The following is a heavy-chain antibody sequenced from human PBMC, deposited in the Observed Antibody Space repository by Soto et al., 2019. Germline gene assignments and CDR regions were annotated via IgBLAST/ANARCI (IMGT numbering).Heavy chain of an antibody. CDR3: AREPVPVGCSGGSCYYYYYYYMDV. J-gene: IGHJ6*03. Sequence: GGSLRLSCAASGFTFSSDWMHWVRQAPGKGLVWVSRINSDGSSTSYADSVKGRFTISRDNAKNTLYLQMNSLRAEDTAVYYCAREPVPVGCSGGSCYYYYYYYMDVWGKGTTVTVSS. V-gene: IGHV3-74*01. D-gene: IGHD2-15*01. CDR1: GFTFSSDW. CDR2: INSDGSST.